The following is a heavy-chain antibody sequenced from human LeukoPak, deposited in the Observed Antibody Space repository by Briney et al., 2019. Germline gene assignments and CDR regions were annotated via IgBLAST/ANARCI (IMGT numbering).Heavy chain of an antibody. D-gene: IGHD5-12*01. CDR2: IYYSGST. V-gene: IGHV4-31*03. J-gene: IGHJ4*02. Sequence: SQTLSLTCTVSGGSISSGGYYWSWIRQHPGKGLEWIGYIYYSGSTYYNPSLKSRVTISVDTSKNQFSLKLSSVTAADAAVYYCARGCSGYSGYATIIDFDYWGQGTLVTVSS. CDR3: ARGCSGYSGYATIIDFDY. CDR1: GGSISSGGYY.